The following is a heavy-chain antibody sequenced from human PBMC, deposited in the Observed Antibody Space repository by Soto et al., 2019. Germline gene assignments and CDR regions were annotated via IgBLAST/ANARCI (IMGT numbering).Heavy chain of an antibody. J-gene: IGHJ4*02. CDR2: IVVGSGNT. CDR3: AALSIAAREFDY. D-gene: IGHD6-6*01. V-gene: IGHV1-58*01. CDR1: GFTFSSSA. Sequence: GPSVKVSCKASGFTFSSSAVQWVRQARGQRLEWIGWIVVGSGNTNYAQKFQERVTITRDMSTSTAYMELSSLRSEDTAVYYCAALSIAAREFDYWGQGTLVTVSS.